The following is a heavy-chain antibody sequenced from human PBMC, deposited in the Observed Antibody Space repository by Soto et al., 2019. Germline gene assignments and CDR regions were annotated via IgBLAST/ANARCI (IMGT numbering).Heavy chain of an antibody. CDR1: GFSFSSYA. V-gene: IGHV3-23*01. J-gene: IGHJ4*02. CDR2: ISGSGGST. Sequence: GGSLRLSCAASGFSFSSYAMSWVRQTPGKGLEWVSTISGSGGSTYYADSVKGRFTISRDNSKNTLYLQMNSLRAEDTAVYYCAKVSMYNWNYGVDYFDYWGQGTLVTVSS. CDR3: AKVSMYNWNYGVDYFDY. D-gene: IGHD1-7*01.